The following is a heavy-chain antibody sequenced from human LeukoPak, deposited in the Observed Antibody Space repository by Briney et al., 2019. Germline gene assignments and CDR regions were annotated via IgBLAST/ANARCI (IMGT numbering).Heavy chain of an antibody. CDR1: GGSISSSSYY. D-gene: IGHD3-10*01. CDR2: INHSGST. Sequence: SETLSLTCTVSGGSISSSSYYWSWIRQPPGKGLEWIGEINHSGSTNYNPSLKSRVTISVDRSKNQFSLKLSSVTAADTAVYYCARGELTHFDYWGQGTLVTVSS. CDR3: ARGELTHFDY. V-gene: IGHV4-39*07. J-gene: IGHJ4*02.